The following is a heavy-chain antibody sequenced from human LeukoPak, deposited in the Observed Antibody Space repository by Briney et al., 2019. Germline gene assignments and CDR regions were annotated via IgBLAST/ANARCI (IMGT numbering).Heavy chain of an antibody. J-gene: IGHJ4*02. D-gene: IGHD6-13*01. CDR2: IYYSGST. CDR3: ARGQRGGYSSIWYYFDY. Sequence: SETLSLTCTVSGGSISSYYWSWIRQPPGKGLEWIGYIYYSGSTNYNPSLKSRVTISVDTSKNQFSLKLSSVTAADTAVYYCARGQRGGYSSIWYYFDYWGQGTLVTVSS. V-gene: IGHV4-59*01. CDR1: GGSISSYY.